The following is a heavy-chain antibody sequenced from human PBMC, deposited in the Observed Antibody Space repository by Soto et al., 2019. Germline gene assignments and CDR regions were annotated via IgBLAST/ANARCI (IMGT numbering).Heavy chain of an antibody. V-gene: IGHV3-23*01. D-gene: IGHD3-22*01. Sequence: PGGSLRLSCAASGFTFSSYAMSWVRQAPGKGLEWVSAISGSGGSTYYADSVKGRFTISRDNSKNTLYLQMNSLRAEDTAVYYCAKEAASITMIVVVTKGPLGDWGQGTRVTVSS. CDR3: AKEAASITMIVVVTKGPLGD. J-gene: IGHJ4*02. CDR2: ISGSGGST. CDR1: GFTFSSYA.